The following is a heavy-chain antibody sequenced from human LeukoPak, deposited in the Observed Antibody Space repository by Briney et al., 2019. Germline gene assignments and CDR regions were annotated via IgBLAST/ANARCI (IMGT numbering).Heavy chain of an antibody. CDR2: ITSDSSTM. CDR1: GFTFSSYS. Sequence: PGGSLRLSCAAPGFTFSSYSMNWVRQTPGQGLEWVSYITSDSSTMFYADSVKGRFTASRDNAENSMYLQMNSLRAEDTAVYYCARVALRPIDYSNPEFDPWGQGTLVTVSS. V-gene: IGHV3-48*01. D-gene: IGHD4-11*01. J-gene: IGHJ5*02. CDR3: ARVALRPIDYSNPEFDP.